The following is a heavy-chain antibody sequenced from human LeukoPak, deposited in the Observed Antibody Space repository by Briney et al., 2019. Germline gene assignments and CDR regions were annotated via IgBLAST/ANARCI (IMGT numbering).Heavy chain of an antibody. CDR3: AREVGGYDILTGSQAGGGFDY. Sequence: ASVKVSCKASGYTFTSYYMHWVRQAPGQGLEWMGIINPSGGSTSYAQKFQGRVTMTRDMSTSTVYMELSSLRSEGTAVYYCAREVGGYDILTGSQAGGGFDYWGQGTLVTVSS. V-gene: IGHV1-46*01. J-gene: IGHJ4*02. CDR1: GYTFTSYY. D-gene: IGHD3-9*01. CDR2: INPSGGST.